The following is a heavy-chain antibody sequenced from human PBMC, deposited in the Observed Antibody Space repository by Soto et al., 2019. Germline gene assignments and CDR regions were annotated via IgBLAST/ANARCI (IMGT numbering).Heavy chain of an antibody. CDR2: ISAYNGNT. CDR1: GYTFTSYG. J-gene: IGHJ4*02. V-gene: IGHV1-18*01. CDR3: ARSEDSSGYYLPDY. Sequence: ASVKVSCKASGYTFTSYGISWVRQAPGQGLEWMGWISAYNGNTNYAQKLQGRVTMTTDTSTSTAYMELRSLRSDDTAVYYCARSEDSSGYYLPDYWGQGTLVTVSS. D-gene: IGHD3-22*01.